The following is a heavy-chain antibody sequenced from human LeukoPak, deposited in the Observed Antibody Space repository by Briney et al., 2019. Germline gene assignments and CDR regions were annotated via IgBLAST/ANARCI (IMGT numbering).Heavy chain of an antibody. J-gene: IGHJ4*02. CDR2: ISYDGSNK. Sequence: GGSLRLSCAASGFTFSSYAMHWVRQAPGKGLEWVAVISYDGSNKYYADSVKGRFTISRDNSKNTLYLQMNSLRAEDTAVYYCAKDGGAYGDYGGDYWGQGTLVTVSS. CDR3: AKDGGAYGDYGGDY. CDR1: GFTFSSYA. D-gene: IGHD4-17*01. V-gene: IGHV3-30-3*01.